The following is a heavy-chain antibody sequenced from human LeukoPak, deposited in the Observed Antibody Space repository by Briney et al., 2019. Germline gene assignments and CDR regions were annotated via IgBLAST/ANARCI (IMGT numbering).Heavy chain of an antibody. Sequence: GESLKISCKGSGYSFTSYWIGWVRQMPGKGLEWMGIIYPGDSDTRYSPSFQGQVTISADKSISTAYLQWSSLKASDTAMYYCARHGVAMVTSWAKQNDYWGQGTLVNVSS. CDR2: IYPGDSDT. D-gene: IGHD5-18*01. J-gene: IGHJ4*02. CDR1: GYSFTSYW. V-gene: IGHV5-51*01. CDR3: ARHGVAMVTSWAKQNDY.